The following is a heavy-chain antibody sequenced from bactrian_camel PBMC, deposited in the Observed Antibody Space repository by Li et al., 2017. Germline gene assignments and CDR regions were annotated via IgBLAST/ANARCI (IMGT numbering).Heavy chain of an antibody. Sequence: QLVESGGDSVQPGGSLRLSCVASGYTYSTYCMGRFRQAPGKEREGVAAIDSDGRTTYADSVKGRFTISPDNAKNTLFLQMNVLRPEDTAMYYCAARKVARGSHFSLGRAPALRRDEYNFWGQGTQVTV. CDR3: AARKVARGSHFSLGRAPALRRDEYNF. J-gene: IGHJ4*01. CDR2: IDSDGRT. CDR1: GYTYSTYC. V-gene: IGHV3S53*01. D-gene: IGHD2*01.